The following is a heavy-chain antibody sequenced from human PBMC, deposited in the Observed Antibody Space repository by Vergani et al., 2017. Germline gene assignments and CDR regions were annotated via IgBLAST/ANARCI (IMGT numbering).Heavy chain of an antibody. V-gene: IGHV3-23*01. Sequence: VQLLESGGGLVQPGGSLRLSCAVSGFTFSNFAMSWVRQAPGQGLEWVSSIGDSGDTTFYSKSVKGRFSISRENSKNTLYLQMNSLRVEDTGVYYCARARCIETCYMSNWLDSWVQGTLVTVSA. CDR1: GFTFSNFA. CDR3: ARARCIETCYMSNWLDS. J-gene: IGHJ5*01. CDR2: IGDSGDTT. D-gene: IGHD3-9*01.